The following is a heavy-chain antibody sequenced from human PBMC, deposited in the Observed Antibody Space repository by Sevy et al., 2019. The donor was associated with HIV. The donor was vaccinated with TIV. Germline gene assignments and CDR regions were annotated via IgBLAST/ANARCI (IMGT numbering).Heavy chain of an antibody. Sequence: GGSLRLSCAASGFTFSSYSMNWVHQAPGKGLEWASYISSSSSTIYYADSVKGRFTISRDNAKNSLYLQMNSLRDEDTAVYYCARDYRSRRFPFDYWGQGTLVTVSS. CDR2: ISSSSSTI. CDR3: ARDYRSRRFPFDY. V-gene: IGHV3-48*02. D-gene: IGHD3-16*01. CDR1: GFTFSSYS. J-gene: IGHJ4*02.